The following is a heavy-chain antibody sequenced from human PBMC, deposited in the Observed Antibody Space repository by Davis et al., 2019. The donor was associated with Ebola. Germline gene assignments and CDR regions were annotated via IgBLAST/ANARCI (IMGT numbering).Heavy chain of an antibody. CDR3: TRNFGWYDDS. J-gene: IGHJ5*01. V-gene: IGHV3-74*01. Sequence: HTGGSLRLSCAASGFTFSNYWMHWVRQAPGKGLVWLSRINSDGSTTGYADSVKGRFAMSRDNAKNTLYLQMNSLRADDTAVYSCTRNFGWYDDSWGQGTLVTVSS. D-gene: IGHD6-19*01. CDR1: GFTFSNYW. CDR2: INSDGSTT.